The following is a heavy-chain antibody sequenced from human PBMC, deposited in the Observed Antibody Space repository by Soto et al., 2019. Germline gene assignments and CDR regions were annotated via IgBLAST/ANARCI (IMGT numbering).Heavy chain of an antibody. V-gene: IGHV1-18*04. Sequence: ASVKVSCKASGYTFTSYGISWVRQAPGQGLEWMGWISAYNGNTNYAQKLQGRVTMTTDTSTSTAYMELRSLRSDDTAVYYCARYDYYFWSGYYGMDVWGQGTTVTVSS. CDR1: GYTFTSYG. D-gene: IGHD3-3*01. CDR2: ISAYNGNT. CDR3: ARYDYYFWSGYYGMDV. J-gene: IGHJ6*02.